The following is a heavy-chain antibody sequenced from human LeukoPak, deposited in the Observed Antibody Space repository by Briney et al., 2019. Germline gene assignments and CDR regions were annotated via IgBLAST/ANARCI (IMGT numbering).Heavy chain of an antibody. CDR3: ASEFGDTMVRGVIRD. Sequence: SVKVSCKASGGTFSSYAISWVRQAPGQGLEWMGRIVPILGIANYAQKFQGRVTITADKSTSTAYMELSSLRSEDTAVYYCASEFGDTMVRGVIRDWGQGTLVTVSS. J-gene: IGHJ4*02. CDR1: GGTFSSYA. CDR2: IVPILGIA. D-gene: IGHD3-10*01. V-gene: IGHV1-69*04.